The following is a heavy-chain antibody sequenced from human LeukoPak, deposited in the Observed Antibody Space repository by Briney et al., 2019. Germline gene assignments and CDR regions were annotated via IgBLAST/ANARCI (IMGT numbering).Heavy chain of an antibody. CDR1: GFTIDDYG. D-gene: IGHD3-9*01. CDR3: ARSAGDILTGYYDY. V-gene: IGHV3-20*04. Sequence: GGSLRLSCAASGFTIDDYGMSWVRQAPGKGLEWVSGIHWNGASTGYADSVKGRFTISRDNAKKSLYLLADSLRVEDTAMYYCARSAGDILTGYYDYWGQGILVSVAS. J-gene: IGHJ4*02. CDR2: IHWNGAST.